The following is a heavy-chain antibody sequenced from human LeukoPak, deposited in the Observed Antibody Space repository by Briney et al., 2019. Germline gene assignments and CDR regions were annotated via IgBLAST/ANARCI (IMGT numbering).Heavy chain of an antibody. J-gene: IGHJ6*03. V-gene: IGHV1-2*02. D-gene: IGHD4-17*01. CDR3: ATLGTYGDYDFYYYYYMDV. CDR2: INPNSGGT. Sequence: ASVKVSCKASGYTFTGYYMHWVRQAPGQALEWMGWINPNSGGTNYAQKFQGRVTMTRDTSISTAYMELSRLRSDDTAVYYCATLGTYGDYDFYYYYYMDVWGKGTTVSVSS. CDR1: GYTFTGYY.